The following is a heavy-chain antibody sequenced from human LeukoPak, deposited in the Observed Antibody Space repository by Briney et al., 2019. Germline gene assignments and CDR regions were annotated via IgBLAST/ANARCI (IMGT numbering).Heavy chain of an antibody. CDR2: ISSSSSYI. J-gene: IGHJ4*02. V-gene: IGHV3-21*04. CDR3: AKHPYYDILTGLDY. Sequence: GGSLRLSCAASGFTFSSYSMNWVRQAPGKGLEWVSSISSSSSYIYYADSVKGRFTISRDNAKNSLYLQMNSLRAGDTAVYYCAKHPYYDILTGLDYWGQGTLVTVSS. CDR1: GFTFSSYS. D-gene: IGHD3-9*01.